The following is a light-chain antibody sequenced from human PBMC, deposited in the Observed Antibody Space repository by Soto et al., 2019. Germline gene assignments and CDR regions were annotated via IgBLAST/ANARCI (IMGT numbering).Light chain of an antibody. V-gene: IGKV1-5*03. J-gene: IGKJ4*01. CDR3: QQYNSYPLT. CDR1: QSISSW. CDR2: KAS. Sequence: DIQVTQSPATLSASVGDRVTITCRASQSISSWLAWYQQKPGKAPKLIIYKASSLKSGVPSRFSGSGSGTEFALTISSLQPDDFATYHCQQYNSYPLTFGGGTKVEIK.